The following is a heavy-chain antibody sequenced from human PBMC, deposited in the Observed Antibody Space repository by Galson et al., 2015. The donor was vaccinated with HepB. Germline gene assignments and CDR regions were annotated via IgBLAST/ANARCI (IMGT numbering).Heavy chain of an antibody. CDR3: ARVTRTPSGTFVRRRYYFDY. Sequence: SETLSLTCAVYGESFSGYYWSWIRQPPGKGLEWIGEINHSGSTNYNPSLKSRVTISVDTSKNQFSLKLSSVTAADTAVYYCARVTRTPSGTFVRRRYYFDYWGQGALVTVSS. D-gene: IGHD1-26*01. CDR2: INHSGST. CDR1: GESFSGYY. V-gene: IGHV4-34*01. J-gene: IGHJ4*02.